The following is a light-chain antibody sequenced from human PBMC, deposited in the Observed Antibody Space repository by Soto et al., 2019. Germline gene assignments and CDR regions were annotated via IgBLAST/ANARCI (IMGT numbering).Light chain of an antibody. CDR1: QSVSSSY. J-gene: IGKJ3*01. V-gene: IGKV3-20*01. CDR2: GAS. Sequence: EIVLMPSPGTLSLSPGERATLSCRASQSVSSSYLAWYQQKPGQAPRLLIYGASSRATGIPDRFSGSGSETDFTLTISRLEPEDFAVYYCHQYGSERGTFGSGT. CDR3: HQYGSERGT.